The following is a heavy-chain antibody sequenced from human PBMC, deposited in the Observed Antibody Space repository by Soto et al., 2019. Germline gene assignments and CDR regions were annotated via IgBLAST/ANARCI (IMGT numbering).Heavy chain of an antibody. J-gene: IGHJ5*02. CDR1: GDSISSGGYY. CDR3: VREVFASGTGWFDP. Sequence: TLSLTCTVSGDSISSGGYYWSWIRQRPGKGLEYIGYIYYIGSTYYNPSLRSRLTISLDTSKNQFSLRLTSVTAADTAVYYCVREVFASGTGWFDPWGQGTLVTVSS. D-gene: IGHD3-10*01. V-gene: IGHV4-31*02. CDR2: IYYIGST.